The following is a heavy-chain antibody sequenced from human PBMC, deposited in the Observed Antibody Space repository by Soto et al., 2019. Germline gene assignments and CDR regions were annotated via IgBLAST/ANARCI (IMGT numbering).Heavy chain of an antibody. D-gene: IGHD2-2*01. Sequence: GGSLRLSCAASGFTVSSNYMSWVRQAPGKGLEWVSVIYSGGSTYYADSVKGRFTISRDNSKNTLYLQMNSLSAEDTAVYYCARDEMGCSSTSCYDYYYYGMDVWGQGTTVTVSS. J-gene: IGHJ6*02. CDR1: GFTVSSNY. CDR2: IYSGGST. V-gene: IGHV3-66*01. CDR3: ARDEMGCSSTSCYDYYYYGMDV.